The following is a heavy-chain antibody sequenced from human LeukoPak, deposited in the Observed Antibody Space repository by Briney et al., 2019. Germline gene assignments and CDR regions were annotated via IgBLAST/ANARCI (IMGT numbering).Heavy chain of an antibody. CDR1: GGSISSYY. CDR3: ATTYYYDSSGAFDI. V-gene: IGHV4-59*08. CDR2: IYYSGST. Sequence: SETLSLTCTVSGGSISSYYWSWIRQPPGKGLEWIGYIYYSGSTNYNPSLKSRVTISVDTSKNQFSLKLSSVTAADTAVYYCATTYYYDSSGAFDIWGQGTMVTVSS. D-gene: IGHD3-22*01. J-gene: IGHJ3*02.